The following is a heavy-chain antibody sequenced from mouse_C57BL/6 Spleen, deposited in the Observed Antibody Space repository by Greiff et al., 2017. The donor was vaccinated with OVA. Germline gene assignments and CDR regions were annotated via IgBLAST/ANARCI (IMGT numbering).Heavy chain of an antibody. CDR2: IYPGSGST. CDR3: ARSEYYGSSFFDY. J-gene: IGHJ2*01. Sequence: QVQLQQPGAELVKPGASVKMSCKASGYTFTSYWITWVKQRPGQGLEWIGDIYPGSGSTNYNEKFKSKATLTVDTSSSTVYMQLSSLTSEDSAIYYCARSEYYGSSFFDYWGQGTTLTVSS. D-gene: IGHD1-1*01. CDR1: GYTFTSYW. V-gene: IGHV1-55*01.